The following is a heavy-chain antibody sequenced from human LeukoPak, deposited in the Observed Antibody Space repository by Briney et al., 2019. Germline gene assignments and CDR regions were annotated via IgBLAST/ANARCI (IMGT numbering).Heavy chain of an antibody. CDR2: IYSHGST. J-gene: IGHJ6*03. V-gene: IGHV3-66*02. CDR3: AKIDTEDYYYMDV. Sequence: GGSLRLSCAASGFTFSDYYMSWVRQAPGKGLEWVSVIYSHGSTYYADSVKGRFTISRDNSKNTLYLQMNSLRAEDTAVYYCAKIDTEDYYYMDVWGKGTTVTISS. D-gene: IGHD2/OR15-2a*01. CDR1: GFTFSDYY.